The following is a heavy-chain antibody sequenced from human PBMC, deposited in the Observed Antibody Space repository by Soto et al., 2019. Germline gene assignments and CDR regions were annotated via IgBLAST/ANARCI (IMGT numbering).Heavy chain of an antibody. J-gene: IGHJ3*01. CDR1: GFTFNDYV. D-gene: IGHD3-3*02. Sequence: QVHLVESGGGVVKPGRSLRLSCAASGFTFNDYVINWVLQAAGKGLEWVASMTYDGATEYYAYSVKGRFTMSRDNSKKTMALQMNSLRPEDTAVYYCTRVRLSIAVSGAVDVWAHATTVPASS. CDR3: TRVRLSIAVSGAVDV. CDR2: MTYDGATE. V-gene: IGHV3-30*03.